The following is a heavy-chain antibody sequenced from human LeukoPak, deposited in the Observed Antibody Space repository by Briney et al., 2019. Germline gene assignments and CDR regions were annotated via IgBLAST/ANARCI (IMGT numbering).Heavy chain of an antibody. V-gene: IGHV4-34*01. D-gene: IGHD3-10*01. CDR3: AREASYYASGTYYSFDY. J-gene: IGHJ4*02. Sequence: SETLSLTCAVYGGSFSGYYWSWIRQPPGKGLEWIGEINHSGSTNYNPSLKSRVTMSVDTSKNQFSLKLSSVTATDTAVYYCAREASYYASGTYYSFDYWGQGTLVTVSS. CDR2: INHSGST. CDR1: GGSFSGYY.